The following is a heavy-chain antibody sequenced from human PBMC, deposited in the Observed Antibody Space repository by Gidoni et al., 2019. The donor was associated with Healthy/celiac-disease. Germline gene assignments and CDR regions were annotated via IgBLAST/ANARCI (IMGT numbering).Heavy chain of an antibody. D-gene: IGHD6-13*01. CDR1: GFTFSSYW. CDR3: AGLAAATEPYYFDY. V-gene: IGHV3-7*01. CDR2: IKQDGSEK. J-gene: IGHJ4*02. Sequence: EVQLVESGGGLVQPGGSLRLSCAASGFTFSSYWMSWGRQAPGKGLEWVANIKQDGSEKYYVDSVKGRFTISRDNAKNSLYLQMNSLRAEDTAVYYCAGLAAATEPYYFDYWGQGTLVTVSS.